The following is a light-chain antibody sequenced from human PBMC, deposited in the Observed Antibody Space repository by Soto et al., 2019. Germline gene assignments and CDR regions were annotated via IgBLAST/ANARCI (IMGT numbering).Light chain of an antibody. Sequence: QSVLTQPASVSGSPGQSITISCTGTSRDIGAYIYVSWFQQYPGKAPKCMIYDVNNRPSGVSNRFSGSKSGNTASLTISGLHAEDEAVYYCTSYTTANTLALGGGTKLTVL. CDR1: SRDIGAYIY. V-gene: IGLV2-14*01. J-gene: IGLJ2*01. CDR2: DVN. CDR3: TSYTTANTLA.